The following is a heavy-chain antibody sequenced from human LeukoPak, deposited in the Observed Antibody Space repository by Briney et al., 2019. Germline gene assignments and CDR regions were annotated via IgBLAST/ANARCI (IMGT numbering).Heavy chain of an antibody. Sequence: PGGSLRLSCAASGFTFSSYGMHWVRQAPGKGLEWVAVIWYDGSNKYYADSVKGRFTISRDNSKNTLYLQMNSLRAEDTAVYYCARDPYGGNSGPFDYWGQGTLVTVSS. CDR1: GFTFSSYG. J-gene: IGHJ4*02. CDR3: ARDPYGGNSGPFDY. D-gene: IGHD4-17*01. CDR2: IWYDGSNK. V-gene: IGHV3-33*01.